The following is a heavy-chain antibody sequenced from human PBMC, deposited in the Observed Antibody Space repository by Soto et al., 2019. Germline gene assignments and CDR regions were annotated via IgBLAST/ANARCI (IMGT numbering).Heavy chain of an antibody. V-gene: IGHV1-69*02. CDR2: IIPILGIA. Sequence: QVQLVQSGAEVKKPGSSVKVSCKASGGTFSSYTISWVRQAPGQGLEWMGRIIPILGIANYAQKFQGRVTITQDKSTSTAYMELSSLRSEDTAVYYCARLQDYYYVSGRGWFDPWGQGTLVTVSS. J-gene: IGHJ5*02. CDR3: ARLQDYYYVSGRGWFDP. CDR1: GGTFSSYT. D-gene: IGHD3-10*01.